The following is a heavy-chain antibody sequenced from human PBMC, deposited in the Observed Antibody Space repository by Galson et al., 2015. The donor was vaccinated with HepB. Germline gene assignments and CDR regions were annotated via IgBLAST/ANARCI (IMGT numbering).Heavy chain of an antibody. J-gene: IGHJ4*02. D-gene: IGHD1-26*01. CDR3: AKMGRSYYRDY. Sequence: SLRLSCAASGFTFSGYAMSWVRQAPGKGPEWVSVISGSGDITDYADSVKGRFTISRDNSKNTLYLQMNSLRVEDTAVYYCAKMGRSYYRDYWGQGTLVTVSS. CDR1: GFTFSGYA. V-gene: IGHV3-23*01. CDR2: ISGSGDIT.